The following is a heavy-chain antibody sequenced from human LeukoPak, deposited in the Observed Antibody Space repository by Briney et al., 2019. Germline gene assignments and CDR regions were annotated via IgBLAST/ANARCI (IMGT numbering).Heavy chain of an antibody. Sequence: GGSLRLSCAASGVTFSSYSMNWVRQAPGEGLEWVSSISSRSTYIYYADSVKGRFTISRDNAKNSQYLQMNSLRAEETAVYYCARDADSAGYFDYWGQGTLVTVSS. V-gene: IGHV3-21*01. J-gene: IGHJ4*02. CDR1: GVTFSSYS. CDR3: ARDADSAGYFDY. CDR2: ISSRSTYI. D-gene: IGHD4-11*01.